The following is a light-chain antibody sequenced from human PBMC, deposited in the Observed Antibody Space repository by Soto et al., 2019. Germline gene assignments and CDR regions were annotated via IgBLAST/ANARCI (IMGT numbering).Light chain of an antibody. CDR1: QSVGSS. V-gene: IGKV3-15*01. CDR3: QQYINWPVYN. CDR2: GAF. J-gene: IGKJ2*01. Sequence: EIVMTQSPATLSVSPGEGATLSCRASQSVGSSLAWYQQKPGQAPRLLIYGAFTRVAGVPARFSGSGSGTEFTLTISSLQSDVFAVYYCQQYINWPVYNFGPGTKLEIK.